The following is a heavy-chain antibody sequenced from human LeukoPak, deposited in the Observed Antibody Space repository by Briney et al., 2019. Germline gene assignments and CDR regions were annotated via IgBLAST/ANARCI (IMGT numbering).Heavy chain of an antibody. J-gene: IGHJ4*02. V-gene: IGHV4-34*01. D-gene: IGHD5-24*01. Sequence: PSETLSLTCAVYGGSFSGYYWSWIRQPPGKGLEWIGEINHSGSTNYNPSLKSRVTMSVDTSKNQFSLKLSSVTAADTAVYYCARGRGMADYWGQGTLVTVSS. CDR3: ARGRGMADY. CDR2: INHSGST. CDR1: GGSFSGYY.